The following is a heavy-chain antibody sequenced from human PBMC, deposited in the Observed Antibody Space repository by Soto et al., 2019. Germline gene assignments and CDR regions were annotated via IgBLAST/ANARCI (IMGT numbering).Heavy chain of an antibody. V-gene: IGHV3-21*01. CDR1: GFTFSSYS. J-gene: IGHJ3*02. CDR2: ISSSSSYI. CDR3: ARVHGDYGYAFDI. D-gene: IGHD4-17*01. Sequence: ESGGGLVKPGGSLRLSCAASGFTFSSYSMNWVRQAPGKGLEWVSSISSSSSYIYYADSVKGRFTISRDNAKNSLYLQMNSLRAEDTAVYYCARVHGDYGYAFDIWGQGTMVTVSS.